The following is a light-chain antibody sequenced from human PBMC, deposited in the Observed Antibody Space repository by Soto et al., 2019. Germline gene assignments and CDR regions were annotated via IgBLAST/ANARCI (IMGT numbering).Light chain of an antibody. J-gene: IGKJ4*01. CDR2: WAS. V-gene: IGKV4-1*01. CDR1: QNILYTNNKNY. CDR3: QQCYSAPLT. Sequence: DIVMTQSPDSLAVSLGERATINCKSSQNILYTNNKNYLVWYQQKPGQPPKLLISWASTRESGVPDRFSGSGSATDFTLTISSLQADDVAVYYCQQCYSAPLTFGGGTKVEI.